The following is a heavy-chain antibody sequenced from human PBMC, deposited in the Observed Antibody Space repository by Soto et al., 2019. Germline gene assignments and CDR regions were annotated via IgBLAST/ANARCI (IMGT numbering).Heavy chain of an antibody. J-gene: IGHJ4*02. D-gene: IGHD6-25*01. V-gene: IGHV1-46*01. CDR3: GRSFSDGLPTDY. CDR2: IKPTGGST. Sequence: QVQLVQSGAEVKKPGASVKVSCKASGYTFTSYYMHWVRQAPGQGLEWMGMIKPTGGSTSYAQKFQGXGPXXRXPSTRTVYMELSSLTSEDTAVFYCGRSFSDGLPTDYWRPGALVTVSS. CDR1: GYTFTSYY.